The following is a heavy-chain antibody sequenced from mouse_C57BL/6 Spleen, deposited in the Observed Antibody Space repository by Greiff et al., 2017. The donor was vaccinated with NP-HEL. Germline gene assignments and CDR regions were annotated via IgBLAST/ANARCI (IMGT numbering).Heavy chain of an antibody. CDR1: GFTFSSYA. D-gene: IGHD2-2*01. Sequence: EVQVVESGGGLVMPGGSLKLSCAASGFTFSSYAMSWVRQTPEKRLEWVATISDGGSYTYYPDNVKGRFTISRDNAKNNLYLQMSHLKSEDTAMYYCARDLGYYWGQGTTLTVSS. V-gene: IGHV5-4*01. J-gene: IGHJ2*01. CDR3: ARDLGYY. CDR2: ISDGGSYT.